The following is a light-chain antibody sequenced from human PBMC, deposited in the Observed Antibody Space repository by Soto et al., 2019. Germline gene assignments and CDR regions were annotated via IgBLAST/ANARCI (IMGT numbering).Light chain of an antibody. Sequence: IVLTQSPDTLSLSPGERVTLSCRASHSVTSSHVAWYRQKPGQPPTLLIYGASSRAAGVADRFSGDGSGKDFTLTINRLEPEDFAVYLCQQYGNSPLTFGRGTKLEMK. CDR3: QQYGNSPLT. CDR1: HSVTSSH. CDR2: GAS. V-gene: IGKV3-20*01. J-gene: IGKJ2*01.